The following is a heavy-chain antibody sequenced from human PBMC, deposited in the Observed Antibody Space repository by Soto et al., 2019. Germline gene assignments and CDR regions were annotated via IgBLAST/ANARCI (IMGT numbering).Heavy chain of an antibody. Sequence: QVQLVQSGAEVKKPGASVKVSCKASGYTFTGYYMHWVRHAPGQGLEWMGWINPNSGGTNYAQKFQGWVTMTRDTSISTAYMELSRLRADDTAVYYCARAGSSSWYPRFDYWGQGTLVTVSS. J-gene: IGHJ4*02. V-gene: IGHV1-2*04. D-gene: IGHD6-13*01. CDR3: ARAGSSSWYPRFDY. CDR1: GYTFTGYY. CDR2: INPNSGGT.